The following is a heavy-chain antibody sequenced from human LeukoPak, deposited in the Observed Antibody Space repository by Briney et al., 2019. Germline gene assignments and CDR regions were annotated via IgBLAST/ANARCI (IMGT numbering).Heavy chain of an antibody. V-gene: IGHV4-38-2*02. J-gene: IGHJ5*02. CDR3: ARDRPGWFDP. CDR2: IYHSGST. D-gene: IGHD3-10*01. Sequence: ETLSLTCTVSGYSISSGYYWGWIRQPPGKGLEWIGSIYHSGSTYYNPSLKSRVTISVDTSKNQFSLKLSSVTAADTAVYYCARDRPGWFDPWGQGTLVTVPS. CDR1: GYSISSGYY.